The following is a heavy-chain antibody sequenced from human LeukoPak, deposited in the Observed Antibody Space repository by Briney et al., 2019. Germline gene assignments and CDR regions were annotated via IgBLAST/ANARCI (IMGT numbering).Heavy chain of an antibody. D-gene: IGHD5-18*01. V-gene: IGHV3-48*01. CDR2: ISSSSSTI. CDR3: ARDGRDTAMQRRGYMDV. CDR1: GFTFSSYS. J-gene: IGHJ6*03. Sequence: GSLRLSCAASGFTFSSYSMNWVRQAPGKGLEWVSYISSSSSTIYYADSVKGRFTISRDNAKNSLYLQMNSLRAEDTAVYYCARDGRDTAMQRRGYMDVWGKGTTVTVSS.